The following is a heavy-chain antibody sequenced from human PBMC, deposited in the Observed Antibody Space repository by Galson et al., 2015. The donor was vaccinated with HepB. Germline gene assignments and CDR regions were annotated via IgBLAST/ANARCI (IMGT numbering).Heavy chain of an antibody. CDR1: GGSISTYY. V-gene: IGHV4-59*01. Sequence: SETLSLTCSVSGGSISTYYWSWIRQPPGKGLEWIGYMFYSGSTNYDPSLNSRVTMSLDTSKNQFFLELSSVTAADTAVYYCVRARDTNYYASGNYYNSGPLFQYWGQGTLVTVSS. J-gene: IGHJ4*02. CDR2: MFYSGST. D-gene: IGHD3-10*01. CDR3: VRARDTNYYASGNYYNSGPLFQY.